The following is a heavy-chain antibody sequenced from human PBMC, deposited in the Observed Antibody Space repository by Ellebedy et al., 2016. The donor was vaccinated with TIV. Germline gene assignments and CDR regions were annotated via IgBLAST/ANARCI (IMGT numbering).Heavy chain of an antibody. CDR3: ARDPGCSGGSCPYFDY. V-gene: IGHV4-34*01. Sequence: MPSETLSLTCAVYGGSFSDYYWSWIRQPPGKGLEWIGEINHSGSTNYNPSLKSRVTISVDTSKNQFSLKLSSVTAADTAVYYCARDPGCSGGSCPYFDYWGQGTLVTVSS. J-gene: IGHJ4*02. CDR2: INHSGST. CDR1: GGSFSDYY. D-gene: IGHD2-15*01.